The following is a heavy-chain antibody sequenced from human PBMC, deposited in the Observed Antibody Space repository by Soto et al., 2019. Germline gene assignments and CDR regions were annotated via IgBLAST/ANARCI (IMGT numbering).Heavy chain of an antibody. Sequence: VSGPTLVNPTQTLTLTCTFSGFSLSTSGVGVGWIRQPPGKALEWLALIYWDDDKRYSPSLKSRLTITKDTSKNQVVLTMTNMDPVDTATYYCAHRLLHNYYDSSGYQFDYWGQGTLVTVSS. CDR2: IYWDDDK. J-gene: IGHJ4*02. CDR3: AHRLLHNYYDSSGYQFDY. V-gene: IGHV2-5*02. D-gene: IGHD3-22*01. CDR1: GFSLSTSGVG.